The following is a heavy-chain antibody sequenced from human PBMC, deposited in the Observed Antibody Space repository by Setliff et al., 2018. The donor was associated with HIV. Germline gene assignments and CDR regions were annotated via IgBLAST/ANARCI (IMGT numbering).Heavy chain of an antibody. Sequence: PGGSLRLSCAASGFTFSSFAMSWVRQAPGKGLEWVSVIYSGGSTYYADSVKGRFTISRDNSKNTLYLQMNSLRAEDTAVYYCAKDHATSSWFTALLDYWGQGALVTVSS. CDR1: GFTFSSFA. CDR2: IYSGGST. J-gene: IGHJ4*02. CDR3: AKDHATSSWFTALLDY. V-gene: IGHV3-23*03. D-gene: IGHD6-13*01.